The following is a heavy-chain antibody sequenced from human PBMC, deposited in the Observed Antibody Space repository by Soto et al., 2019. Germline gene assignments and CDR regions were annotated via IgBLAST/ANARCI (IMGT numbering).Heavy chain of an antibody. Sequence: GGSLRLSCAASGFTFSSYAMSWVRQAPGKGLEWVSAISGSGGSTYYADSVKGRFTISRDNSKNTLYLQMNSLRAEDTAVYYCATGGYSSGWRGWHLALWGRGTLVTVSS. CDR1: GFTFSSYA. D-gene: IGHD6-19*01. CDR3: ATGGYSSGWRGWHLAL. J-gene: IGHJ2*01. V-gene: IGHV3-23*01. CDR2: ISGSGGST.